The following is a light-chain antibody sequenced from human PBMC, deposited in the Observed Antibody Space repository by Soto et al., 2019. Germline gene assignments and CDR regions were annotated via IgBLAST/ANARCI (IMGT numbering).Light chain of an antibody. J-gene: IGKJ2*01. CDR3: QQSYSSPYT. CDR1: QDINKY. V-gene: IGKV1-39*01. Sequence: DIQMTQSPSSLSAAVGDSVTITCRASQDINKYLNWYHQTPGKAPKLLVFATSTLHNGVPSWFSRSRSGTAISLTITSLQPEDFATYYCQQSYSSPYTFGQGTKLEIK. CDR2: ATS.